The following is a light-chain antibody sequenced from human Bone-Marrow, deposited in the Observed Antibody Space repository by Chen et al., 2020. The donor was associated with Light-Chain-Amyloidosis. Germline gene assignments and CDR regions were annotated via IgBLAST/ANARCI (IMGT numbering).Light chain of an antibody. Sequence: DIQMTQSPYTLSASVGDRVTITCRASQSISNWFAWYQQKPGKAPNLLIYKASNLQRGVPSRFSGSGSGTEFTLTINSLQPEDFTTYYCQQYSSYSFTFGQGTKLELK. CDR2: KAS. V-gene: IGKV1-5*03. CDR1: QSISNW. CDR3: QQYSSYSFT. J-gene: IGKJ2*01.